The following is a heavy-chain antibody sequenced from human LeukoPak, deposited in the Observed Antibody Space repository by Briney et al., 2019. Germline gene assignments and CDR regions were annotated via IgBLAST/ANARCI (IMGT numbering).Heavy chain of an antibody. Sequence: EASVKVSCKVSGYTLTELSMHWVRQAPGKGLEWMGGFDPEDGETIYAQKFQGRVTMTEDTSTDTAYMELSRLRSDDTAVYYCARGPLETSDYYYYMDVWGKGTTVTVSS. CDR2: FDPEDGET. CDR1: GYTLTELS. D-gene: IGHD2-2*01. V-gene: IGHV1-24*01. J-gene: IGHJ6*03. CDR3: ARGPLETSDYYYYMDV.